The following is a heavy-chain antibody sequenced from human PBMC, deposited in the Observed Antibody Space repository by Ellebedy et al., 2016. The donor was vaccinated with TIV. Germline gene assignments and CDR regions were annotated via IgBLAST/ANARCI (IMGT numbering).Heavy chain of an antibody. CDR1: GFTFSNYA. CDR3: ARDNNGDY. V-gene: IGHV3-30-3*01. CDR2: ISYDGINK. J-gene: IGHJ4*02. D-gene: IGHD1/OR15-1a*01. Sequence: GGPLRLSXAASGFTFSNYAMHWVRQAPGKGLEWVAVISYDGINKNYADSVKGRFIISRDNSKNTLYLQMNSLRAEDTAVYYCARDNNGDYWGQGTQVTVSS.